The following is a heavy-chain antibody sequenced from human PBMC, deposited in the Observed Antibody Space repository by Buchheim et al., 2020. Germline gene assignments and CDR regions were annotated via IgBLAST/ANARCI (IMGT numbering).Heavy chain of an antibody. CDR3: AKDRKSGSYYRGGGYFDY. D-gene: IGHD1-26*01. CDR2: ISGSGGST. Sequence: EVQLLESGGGLVQPGGSLRLSCAASGFTFSSYAMSWVRQAPGKGLEWVSAISGSGGSTYYADSVKGRFTISRDNSKNTPYLQMNSLRAEDTAVYYCAKDRKSGSYYRGGGYFDYWGQGTL. CDR1: GFTFSSYA. J-gene: IGHJ4*02. V-gene: IGHV3-23*01.